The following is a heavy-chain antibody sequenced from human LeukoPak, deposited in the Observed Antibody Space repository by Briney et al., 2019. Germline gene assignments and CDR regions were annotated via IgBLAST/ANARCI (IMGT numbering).Heavy chain of an antibody. D-gene: IGHD3-3*01. CDR1: GYTFTSYG. Sequence: ASVKVSCKASGYTFTSYGISWVRQAPGQGLEWMGWISAYNGNTNYAQKLQGRVTMTTDTSTSTAYMELRSLRSDDTAVYYCAILSTIFGVVIDDAFDIWGQGTMVTVSS. J-gene: IGHJ3*02. CDR3: AILSTIFGVVIDDAFDI. V-gene: IGHV1-18*01. CDR2: ISAYNGNT.